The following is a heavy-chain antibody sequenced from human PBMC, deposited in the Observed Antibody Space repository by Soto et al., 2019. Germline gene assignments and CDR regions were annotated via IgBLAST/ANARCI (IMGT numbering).Heavy chain of an antibody. J-gene: IGHJ4*02. CDR1: GGSTSSDNY. Sequence: SETLSLTCTVSGGSTSSDNYWSWIRQPPGKGLEWIGHIYYSGNTDYNPSLKSRLAISIDASKNQFSLKLSSVTAADTAVYFCAREGGESSDGLYYFDSWGQGSLVTVSS. CDR3: AREGGESSDGLYYFDS. V-gene: IGHV4-30-4*01. D-gene: IGHD3-16*01. CDR2: IYYSGNT.